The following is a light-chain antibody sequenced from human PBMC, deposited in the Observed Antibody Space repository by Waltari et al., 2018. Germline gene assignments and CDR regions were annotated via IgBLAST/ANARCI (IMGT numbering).Light chain of an antibody. CDR3: QQYSTFSRA. CDR1: QSIDHW. Sequence: DAQMTQSPSTLSASVGDRVSITCRASQSIDHWLAWYQQKPGQAPKLLVYKASILESGVPSRFRGSGFGAEFALNISNVQPDDFATYYCQQYSTFSRAFGQGTKVESK. CDR2: KAS. V-gene: IGKV1-5*03. J-gene: IGKJ1*01.